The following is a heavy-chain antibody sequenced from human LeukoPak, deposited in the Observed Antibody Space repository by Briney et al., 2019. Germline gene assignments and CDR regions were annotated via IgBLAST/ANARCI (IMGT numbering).Heavy chain of an antibody. J-gene: IGHJ4*02. D-gene: IGHD5-24*01. V-gene: IGHV7-4-1*02. Sequence: ASVKVSCKASGYTFTSYAMNWVRQAPGQGLEWMGWINTNTGNPTYAQGFTGRFVFSLDTSVSTAYLQISSLKAEDTAVYYCARDLSRDLGDGYNPGKFDYWGQGTLVTVSS. CDR2: INTNTGNP. CDR1: GYTFTSYA. CDR3: ARDLSRDLGDGYNPGKFDY.